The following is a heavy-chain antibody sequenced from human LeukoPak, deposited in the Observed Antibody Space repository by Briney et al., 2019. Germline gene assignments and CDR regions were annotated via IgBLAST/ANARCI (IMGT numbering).Heavy chain of an antibody. V-gene: IGHV1-18*01. Sequence: ASVKVSCKASGYTFTSYGISWVRQAPGQGLEWMGWISAYNGNTNYAQKLQGRVTMTTDTSTSTAYMELRSLRSDDTAVYYCARAWGIDDFWSGYYRYNWFDPWGQGTLVTVSS. CDR3: ARAWGIDDFWSGYYRYNWFDP. CDR2: ISAYNGNT. D-gene: IGHD3-3*01. J-gene: IGHJ5*02. CDR1: GYTFTSYG.